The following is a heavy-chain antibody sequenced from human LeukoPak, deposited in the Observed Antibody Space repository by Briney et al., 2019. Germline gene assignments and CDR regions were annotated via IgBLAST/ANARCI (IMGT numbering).Heavy chain of an antibody. CDR2: INPNSGGT. Sequence: ASVKVSCKASGYTFTGYYMHWVRQAPGQGLEWMGWINPNSGGTNYAQKFQGRVTMTRDTSISTAYMELSRLRSDDTAVYYCARDPVPTRTIFGVVQKLNWFDPWGQGTLVTVSS. J-gene: IGHJ5*02. CDR3: ARDPVPTRTIFGVVQKLNWFDP. D-gene: IGHD3-3*01. V-gene: IGHV1-2*02. CDR1: GYTFTGYY.